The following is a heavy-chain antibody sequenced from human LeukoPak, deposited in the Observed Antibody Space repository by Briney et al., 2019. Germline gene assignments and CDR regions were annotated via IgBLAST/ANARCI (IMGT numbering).Heavy chain of an antibody. D-gene: IGHD3-16*01. CDR2: ISYDGSNK. Sequence: PGRSLRLSCAASGFTFSSYAMHWVRQAPGKGLEWVAVISYDGSNKYYADSVNGRFTISRDNSKNSLYLQMNSLEAEDTSVYYSARDQVDYLVNWVDSWSQGTLVTVSS. CDR3: ARDQVDYLVNWVDS. CDR1: GFTFSSYA. V-gene: IGHV3-30*04. J-gene: IGHJ5*01.